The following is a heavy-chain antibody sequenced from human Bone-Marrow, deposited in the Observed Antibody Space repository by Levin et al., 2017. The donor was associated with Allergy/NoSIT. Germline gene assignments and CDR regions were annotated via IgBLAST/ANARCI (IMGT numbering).Heavy chain of an antibody. CDR3: ARGGIVVAARFFDY. V-gene: IGHV4-59*01. J-gene: IGHJ4*02. CDR2: IYHSGST. D-gene: IGHD6-13*01. CDR1: GGSFTSYY. Sequence: PSETLSLTCTVSGGSFTSYYWSWIRQPPGKGLEWTGFIYHSGSTNYNPSLKSRVTISVDTSKNQFSLKLNSVTAADTAVYYCARGGIVVAARFFDYWGQGTLVTVSS.